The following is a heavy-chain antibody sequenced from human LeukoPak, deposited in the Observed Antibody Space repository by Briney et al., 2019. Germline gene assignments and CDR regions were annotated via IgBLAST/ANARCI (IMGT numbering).Heavy chain of an antibody. Sequence: ASVKVSCKASGYTFTGYYMHWVRQAPGQGLEWMGWINPNSGGTNYAQKFQGRVTMTRDTSISTACMELSRLRSDDTAVYYCARGITGTTVFDYWGQGALVTISS. CDR1: GYTFTGYY. J-gene: IGHJ4*02. D-gene: IGHD1-20*01. CDR2: INPNSGGT. CDR3: ARGITGTTVFDY. V-gene: IGHV1-2*02.